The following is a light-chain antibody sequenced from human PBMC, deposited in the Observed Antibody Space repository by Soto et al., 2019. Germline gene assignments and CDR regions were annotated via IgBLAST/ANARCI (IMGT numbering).Light chain of an antibody. J-gene: IGKJ5*01. CDR2: GAS. CDR1: HSVNSH. Sequence: MMRTQSPATLSVSAGERVTVACRTSHSVNSHVAWYQQKPGQAPRLLLYGASTRATGIPVRFSGSGFGTEFTLTISSLQSEDFAVYYCQQYKNWPLFGQGTRLEIK. CDR3: QQYKNWPL. V-gene: IGKV3-15*01.